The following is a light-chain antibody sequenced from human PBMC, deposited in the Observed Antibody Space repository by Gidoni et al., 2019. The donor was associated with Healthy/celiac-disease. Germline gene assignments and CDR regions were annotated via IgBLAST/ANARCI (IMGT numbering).Light chain of an antibody. CDR1: QSVSSN. J-gene: IGKJ1*01. Sequence: EIVMTQSPATLSVSPGERATLSCRASQSVSSNLAWYQQKPGQAPRLLIYGASTRATGIPAMFSGSGSGTEFTLTISSLQSEDFAVYYCQQYNNWPPEWTFGQGTKVEIK. CDR2: GAS. CDR3: QQYNNWPPEWT. V-gene: IGKV3-15*01.